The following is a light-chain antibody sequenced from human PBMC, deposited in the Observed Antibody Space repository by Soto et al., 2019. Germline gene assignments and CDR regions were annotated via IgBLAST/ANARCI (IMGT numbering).Light chain of an antibody. Sequence: TQSPSTLSLSPGERATLSCRASQSVSNFLAWYLQRPGQAPRLLIFDASKRAAGVPARFSGSGSGTDFTLTISILEPEDFAVYYCQQRSSWPITFGQGTKVDIK. V-gene: IGKV3-11*01. CDR1: QSVSNF. CDR3: QQRSSWPIT. CDR2: DAS. J-gene: IGKJ1*01.